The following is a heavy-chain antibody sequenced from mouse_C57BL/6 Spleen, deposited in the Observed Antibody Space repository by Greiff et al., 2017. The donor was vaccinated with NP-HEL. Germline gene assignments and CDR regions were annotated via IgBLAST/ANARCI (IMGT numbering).Heavy chain of an antibody. D-gene: IGHD1-1*01. J-gene: IGHJ1*03. CDR3: ARGVVYWYFDV. V-gene: IGHV14-2*01. CDR1: GFNIKDYY. Sequence: EVQGVESGAELVKPGASVKLSCTASGFNIKDYYMHWVKQRTEQGLEWIGRLDPEDGETKYAPKFQGQATITADTSSNTAYLQLSSLTSEDTAVYYCARGVVYWYFDVWGTGTTVTVSS. CDR2: LDPEDGET.